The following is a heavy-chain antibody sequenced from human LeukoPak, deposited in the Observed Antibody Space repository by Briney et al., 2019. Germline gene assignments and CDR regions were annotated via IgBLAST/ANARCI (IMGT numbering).Heavy chain of an antibody. Sequence: SETLSLTCTVSGGSINSYYWSWIRQSPVKGLEWIGYISYRGSTNYNPSLTSRVTMSLDTSKNQFSLKLSSVTAADTAVYYCARGGNGIAAADTYWGQGTLVTVSS. CDR3: ARGGNGIAAADTY. D-gene: IGHD6-13*01. J-gene: IGHJ4*02. CDR2: ISYRGST. CDR1: GGSINSYY. V-gene: IGHV4-59*01.